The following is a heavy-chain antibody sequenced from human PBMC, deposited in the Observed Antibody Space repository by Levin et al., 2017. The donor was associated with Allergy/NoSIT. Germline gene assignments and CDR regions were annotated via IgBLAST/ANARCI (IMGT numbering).Heavy chain of an antibody. CDR1: GGSISSYY. CDR2: IYYSGST. D-gene: IGHD3-10*01. J-gene: IGHJ4*02. Sequence: SETLSLTCTVSGGSISSYYWSWIRQPPGKGLEWIGYIYYSGSTNYNPSLKSRVTISVDTSKNQFSLKLSSVTAADTAVYYCAREGGSGSYQVYWGQGTLVTVSS. V-gene: IGHV4-59*01. CDR3: AREGGSGSYQVY.